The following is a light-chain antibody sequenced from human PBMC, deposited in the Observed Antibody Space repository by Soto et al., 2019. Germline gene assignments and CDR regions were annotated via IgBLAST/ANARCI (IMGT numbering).Light chain of an antibody. V-gene: IGLV1-44*01. Sequence: QSVLTQPHSASRTPGQRVTISCSGSSSNIGASSVQWFQQLPGTAPKVLIYSSNHRPSGVPERFSGSKSGTSASLAISELQSDDEADYYCAAWDDSLNGHVFGTGTKVTVL. CDR2: SSN. CDR3: AAWDDSLNGHV. J-gene: IGLJ1*01. CDR1: SSNIGASS.